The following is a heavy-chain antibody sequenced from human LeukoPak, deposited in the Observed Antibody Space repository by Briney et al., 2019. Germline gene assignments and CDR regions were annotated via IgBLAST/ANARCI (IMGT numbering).Heavy chain of an antibody. CDR2: IVVGSGNT. CDR1: GFTFTSSA. J-gene: IGHJ6*02. CDR3: AAERGYSYGSPYYYYGMDV. V-gene: IGHV1-58*02. Sequence: SVKVSCKASGFTFTSSAMQWVRQARGQRLEWIGWIVVGSGNTNYAQKFQERVTITRDMSTSTAYMELSSLRSEDTAVYYCAAERGYSYGSPYYYYGMDVWGQRTTVTVSS. D-gene: IGHD5-18*01.